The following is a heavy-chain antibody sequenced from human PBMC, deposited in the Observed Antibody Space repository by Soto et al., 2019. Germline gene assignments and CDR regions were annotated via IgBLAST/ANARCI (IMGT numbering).Heavy chain of an antibody. CDR1: GGSISSGDYY. J-gene: IGHJ6*02. V-gene: IGHV4-30-4*01. CDR3: ARTGIAAAGTPYYGMDV. Sequence: SETLSLTCTVSGGSISSGDYYWSWIRQPPGKGLEWIGYIYYSGSTYYNPSLKSRVTISVDTSKNQFSLKLSSVTAADTAVYYCARTGIAAAGTPYYGMDVWGQGTTVTVSS. D-gene: IGHD6-13*01. CDR2: IYYSGST.